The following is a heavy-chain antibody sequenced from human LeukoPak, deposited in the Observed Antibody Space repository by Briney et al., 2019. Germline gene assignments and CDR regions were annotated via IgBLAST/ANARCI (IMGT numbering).Heavy chain of an antibody. D-gene: IGHD2-21*01. Sequence: SETLSLTCALYGGSFSGYYWSWIRQPPGKGLEWIGEINHSGSTNYNPSLKSRVTISVDTSKNQFSLKLSSVTAADTAVYYCASVKAYCGGDCPWGWFDPWGQGTLVTVSS. CDR2: INHSGST. CDR3: ASVKAYCGGDCPWGWFDP. V-gene: IGHV4-34*01. CDR1: GGSFSGYY. J-gene: IGHJ5*02.